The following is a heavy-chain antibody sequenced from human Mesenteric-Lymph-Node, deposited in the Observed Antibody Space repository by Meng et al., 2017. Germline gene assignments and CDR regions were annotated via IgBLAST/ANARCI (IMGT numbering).Heavy chain of an antibody. CDR1: ALSLSISGVR. J-gene: IGHJ4*02. CDR2: IYWDDDK. CDR3: THRPMTSAYYYFDY. Sequence: KEAGPTLVKPTQTRTLPCTFTALSLSISGVRVGWNRQPPGKALEWLALIYWDDDKRYSPSLKSRLTITKDTSKNQVVLTMTNMDPVDTATYYCTHRPMTSAYYYFDYWGQGTLVTVSS. D-gene: IGHD3-22*01. V-gene: IGHV2-5*02.